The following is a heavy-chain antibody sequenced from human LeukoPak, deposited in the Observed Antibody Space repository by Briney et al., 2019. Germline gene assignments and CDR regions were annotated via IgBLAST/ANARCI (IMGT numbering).Heavy chain of an antibody. D-gene: IGHD6-19*01. CDR3: AKYSTGWYVQYYFDY. CDR1: GFTFSSYA. V-gene: IGHV3-23*01. CDR2: ISGSGGST. J-gene: IGHJ4*02. Sequence: PGGSLRLSCAASGFTFSSYAMSWVRQAPGKGLEWVSVISGSGGSTYYADSVKGRFTISRDNSKNTLYLQINSLRAGGTAVYYCAKYSTGWYVQYYFDYWGQGTLVTVSS.